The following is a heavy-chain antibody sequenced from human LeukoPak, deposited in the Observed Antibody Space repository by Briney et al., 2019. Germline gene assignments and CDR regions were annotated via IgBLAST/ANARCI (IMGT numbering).Heavy chain of an antibody. Sequence: GGSLRLSCAASGFTFSSYGMSWVRQAPGKGLEWVSSLSSSGGSTYYADSVKGRFTISIDNAKNSLYLQMNSLRAEDTAVYYCARARMATGYSTDAFDIWGQGTMVTVSS. J-gene: IGHJ3*02. CDR3: ARARMATGYSTDAFDI. D-gene: IGHD5-24*01. CDR1: GFTFSSYG. V-gene: IGHV3-23*01. CDR2: LSSSGGST.